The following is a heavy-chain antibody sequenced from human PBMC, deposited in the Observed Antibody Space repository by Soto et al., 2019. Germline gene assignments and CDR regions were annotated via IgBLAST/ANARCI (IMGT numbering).Heavy chain of an antibody. Sequence: GESLKISCKGSGYHFTNYWIGWVRQMPGKGLEWMGFIYPSDSDTRYSPSFQGQVTISADKSISTAYLQWSSLKASDTAMYYCERPIGALSTTDFTYWGQGTQVTVSS. D-gene: IGHD3-22*01. V-gene: IGHV5-51*01. J-gene: IGHJ4*02. CDR2: IYPSDSDT. CDR3: ERPIGALSTTDFTY. CDR1: GYHFTNYW.